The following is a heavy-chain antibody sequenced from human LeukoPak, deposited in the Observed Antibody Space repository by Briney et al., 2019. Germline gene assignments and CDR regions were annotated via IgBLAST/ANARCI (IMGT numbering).Heavy chain of an antibody. D-gene: IGHD3-22*01. J-gene: IGHJ4*02. CDR3: ARGSDYYDSSGLGY. Sequence: PSETLALTCTISGGYISSSGYYWGWIRQPPGKGLEWIVSIHYSGSTYYNPSLNSRVTISIDTSKNQFSLKLSFVTAADTAVYYCARGSDYYDSSGLGYWGQGTLVTVSS. CDR1: GGYISSSGYY. V-gene: IGHV4-39*07. CDR2: IHYSGST.